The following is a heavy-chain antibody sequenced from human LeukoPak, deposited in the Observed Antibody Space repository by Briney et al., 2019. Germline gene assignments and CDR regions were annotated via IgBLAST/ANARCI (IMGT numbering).Heavy chain of an antibody. J-gene: IGHJ4*02. D-gene: IGHD6-13*01. V-gene: IGHV3-7*03. CDR3: ARSLPYGTTWYGRSDF. CDR1: GFTFNHFW. CDR2: IRQDGDTK. Sequence: GGSLRLSCAASGFTFNHFWMSWVRQAPGKGLEWVANIRQDGDTKYYVDSVKGRFTISRDNAMNSLYLQMNSLRAEDTAIYYCARSLPYGTTWYGRSDFWGQGTLVTVSS.